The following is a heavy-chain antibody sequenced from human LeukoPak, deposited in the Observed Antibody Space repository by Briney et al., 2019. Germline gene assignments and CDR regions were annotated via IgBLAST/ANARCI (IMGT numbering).Heavy chain of an antibody. D-gene: IGHD4-23*01. V-gene: IGHV3-23*01. CDR3: ARGGGDYGGKGDY. Sequence: GGSLRLSCVASGLTFSSHAMTWVRQTPGKGLEWVAGISGSGRSSYHADFVKGRFTISRDNAKNSLYLQMNSLRAEDTAVYYCARGGGDYGGKGDYWGQGTLVTVSS. CDR1: GLTFSSHA. CDR2: ISGSGRSS. J-gene: IGHJ4*02.